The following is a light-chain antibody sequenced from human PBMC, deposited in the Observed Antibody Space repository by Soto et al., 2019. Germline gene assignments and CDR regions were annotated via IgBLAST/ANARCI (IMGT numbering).Light chain of an antibody. CDR3: QHYNNWLLIA. V-gene: IGKV3-15*01. CDR1: QSVSSN. CDR2: GAS. J-gene: IGKJ5*01. Sequence: EIVMTQSPATLSVSPGERATLSCRASQSVSSNLAWYQQKPGQAPRLLIYGASTRATGIPARFSGSGSGTEFTLTISSLQSEDFAVSYCQHYNNWLLIAFGQGTRLEIK.